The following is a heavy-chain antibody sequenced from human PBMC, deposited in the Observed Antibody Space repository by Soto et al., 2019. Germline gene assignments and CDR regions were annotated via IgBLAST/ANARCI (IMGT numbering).Heavy chain of an antibody. D-gene: IGHD6-13*01. Sequence: GGSLRLSCAASGFTFSDYGMQWVRQAPGKGLEWVALTWYDESIKVYADSVKGRFTISRDNSKSTLYLEMNNRRDEDTAVYYCARDYSARAGENWCGPWGQGTLVTVAS. V-gene: IGHV3-33*01. J-gene: IGHJ5*02. CDR2: TWYDESIK. CDR3: ARDYSARAGENWCGP. CDR1: GFTFSDYG.